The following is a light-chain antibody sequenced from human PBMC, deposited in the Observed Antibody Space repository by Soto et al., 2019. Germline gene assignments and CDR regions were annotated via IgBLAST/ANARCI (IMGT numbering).Light chain of an antibody. CDR3: QSYDSSLRAYV. Sequence: QSALTQPASVSGSPGQSITISCTGTSSDVGGYDYVSWYQLHPGKAPKLMVFEVSNRPSGVSYRFSGSKSGNTASLTISGLQAEDEADYYCQSYDSSLRAYVFGTGTKVTVL. CDR1: SSDVGGYDY. V-gene: IGLV2-14*01. CDR2: EVS. J-gene: IGLJ1*01.